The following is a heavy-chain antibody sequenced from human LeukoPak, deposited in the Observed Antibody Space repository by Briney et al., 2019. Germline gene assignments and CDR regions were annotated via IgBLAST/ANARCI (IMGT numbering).Heavy chain of an antibody. CDR2: IIPIFGTA. V-gene: IGHV1-69*01. Sequence: GSSVTVSFTASGGTFSSYAISWVRQAPGQGLEWMGGIIPIFGTANYAQKFQGGVTITADESTSTAYMELSSLRSEDTAVYYCARRADIVVVPAARGDGNWFDPWGQGTLVTVSS. J-gene: IGHJ5*02. CDR1: GGTFSSYA. D-gene: IGHD2-2*01. CDR3: ARRADIVVVPAARGDGNWFDP.